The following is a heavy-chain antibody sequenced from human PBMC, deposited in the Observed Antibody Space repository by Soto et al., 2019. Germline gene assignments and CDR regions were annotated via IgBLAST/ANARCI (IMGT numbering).Heavy chain of an antibody. Sequence: EVQLVESGGGLVQPGGSLRLSCAASGITVTNCFMTWVRQAPGKGLEWVSVISSAGGTYYADSVKGRFTISRDNYMNTLYLQMNPLRAEDTAVYYCPRDELGGAYDFWHGGQGTLVTVSS. CDR3: PRDELGGAYDFWH. V-gene: IGHV3-66*01. J-gene: IGHJ4*02. CDR1: GITVTNCF. CDR2: ISSAGGT. D-gene: IGHD3-3*01.